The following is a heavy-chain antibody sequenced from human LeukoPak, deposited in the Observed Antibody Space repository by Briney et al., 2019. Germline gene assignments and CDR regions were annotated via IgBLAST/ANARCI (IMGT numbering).Heavy chain of an antibody. V-gene: IGHV4-34*01. CDR1: GGSFSGYY. Sequence: SETLSLTCAVYGGSFSGYYWSWIRQPPGKGLEWTGEINHSGSTNYNPSLKSRVTISVDTSKNQFSLKLSSVTAADTAVYYCARRRHYYGSGSYSPYNYFDYWGQGTLVTVSS. CDR2: INHSGST. CDR3: ARRRHYYGSGSYSPYNYFDY. J-gene: IGHJ4*02. D-gene: IGHD3-10*01.